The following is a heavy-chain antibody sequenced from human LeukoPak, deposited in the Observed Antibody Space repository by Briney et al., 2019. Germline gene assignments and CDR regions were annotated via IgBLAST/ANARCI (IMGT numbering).Heavy chain of an antibody. CDR3: ARLISTSSSRFSDY. Sequence: SETLSLTCTVSGGSISSHYWSWIRQPPGKGLEWIGYIYYRGSTNYNPSLKSRVTISVDTSKNQFSLTLSSVTAADTAVYYCARLISTSSSRFSDYWGQGTLVSVSS. D-gene: IGHD6-6*01. J-gene: IGHJ4*02. V-gene: IGHV4-59*11. CDR1: GGSISSHY. CDR2: IYYRGST.